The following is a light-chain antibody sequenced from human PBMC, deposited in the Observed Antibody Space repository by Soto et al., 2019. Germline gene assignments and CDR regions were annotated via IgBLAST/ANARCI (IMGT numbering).Light chain of an antibody. CDR2: GAS. V-gene: IGKV3-20*01. CDR3: QQYSDLPMT. CDR1: QSVSSN. Sequence: IVRTQPPATLSLSPGERATLSCRASQSVSSNLAWYKQTPGQAPRLLSYGASRRATGIPDRFSGSASGTDFTLTISRLEPEDFEVYFCQQYSDLPMTFGQGTRLEIK. J-gene: IGKJ5*01.